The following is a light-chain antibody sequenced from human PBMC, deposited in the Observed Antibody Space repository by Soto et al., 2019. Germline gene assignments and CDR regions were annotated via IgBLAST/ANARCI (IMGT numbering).Light chain of an antibody. CDR1: QSVRNSY. V-gene: IGKV3-20*01. J-gene: IGKJ1*01. CDR2: GAY. CDR3: QQYGSSPPVT. Sequence: EIVLTQSPGTLSLSPGERSTLSCMASQSVRNSYLAWYQQKPGQAPRLLIYGAYTRATGIPVRFSGSGSGTDFTLTISRLEPEDFAVYYCQQYGSSPPVTFGQGTKVDIK.